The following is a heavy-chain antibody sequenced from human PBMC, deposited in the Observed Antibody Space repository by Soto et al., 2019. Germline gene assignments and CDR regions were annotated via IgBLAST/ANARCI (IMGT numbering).Heavy chain of an antibody. CDR2: IYYSGRT. D-gene: IGHD4-17*01. Sequence: PSETLSLTCTVPGGSIRDYFWTWIRQPPGKGLEWIGYIYYSGRTNYNPSLKSRVSISVDTSKNHFSLQLRSVTAADTAVYYCARVGGDDLGDSGGFDYWGRGTLVTVSS. CDR3: ARVGGDDLGDSGGFDY. V-gene: IGHV4-59*01. CDR1: GGSIRDYF. J-gene: IGHJ4*02.